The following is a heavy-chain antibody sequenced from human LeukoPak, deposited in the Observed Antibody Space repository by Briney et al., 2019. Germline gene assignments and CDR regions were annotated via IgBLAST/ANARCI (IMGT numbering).Heavy chain of an antibody. CDR2: ISWNSGSI. CDR1: GFTFDDYA. V-gene: IGHV3-9*01. CDR3: AKGDYDILTGYYFPFDY. J-gene: IGHJ4*02. Sequence: PGGSLRLSCAASGFTFDDYAMHWVRQAPGKGLEWVSGISWNSGSIGYADSVKGRFTISRDNAKNSLYLQMNSLRAEDTALYYCAKGDYDILTGYYFPFDYWGQGTLVTVSS. D-gene: IGHD3-9*01.